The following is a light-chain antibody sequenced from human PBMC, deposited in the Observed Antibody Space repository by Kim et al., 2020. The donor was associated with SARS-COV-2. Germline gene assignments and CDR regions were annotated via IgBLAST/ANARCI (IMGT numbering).Light chain of an antibody. V-gene: IGKV3-20*01. CDR3: QQYGSSRWT. J-gene: IGKJ1*01. Sequence: SPGERATLSCRASQSVSSSYLAWYQQKPGQAPRLLIYGASSRATGIPDRFSGSGSVTDFTLTISRLEPEDFAVYYCQQYGSSRWTFGQGTKGDIK. CDR1: QSVSSSY. CDR2: GAS.